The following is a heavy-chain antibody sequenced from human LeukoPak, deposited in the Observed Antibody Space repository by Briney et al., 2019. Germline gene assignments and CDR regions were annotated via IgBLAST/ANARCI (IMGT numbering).Heavy chain of an antibody. Sequence: PSETPSLTCTVSGGSISSYYWSWIRQPPGKGLEWIGYIYYSGSTNYNPSLKSRVTISVDTSKNQFSLRLSSVTAADTAVYYCYAQGYWGQGTLVTVSS. CDR1: GGSISSYY. J-gene: IGHJ4*02. V-gene: IGHV4-59*08. CDR3: YAQGY. CDR2: IYYSGST.